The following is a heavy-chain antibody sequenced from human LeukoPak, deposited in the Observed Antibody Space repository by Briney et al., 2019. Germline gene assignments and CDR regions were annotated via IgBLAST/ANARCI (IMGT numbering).Heavy chain of an antibody. Sequence: SETLSLTCTVSGGSISSSSYYWGWIRQPPGKGLEWIGSIYYSGSTNYNPSLKSRVTISVDTSKSQFSLKLSSVTAADTAVYYCARERGYSGPLDYWGQGTLVTVSS. CDR1: GGSISSSSYY. J-gene: IGHJ4*02. CDR3: ARERGYSGPLDY. CDR2: IYYSGST. D-gene: IGHD5-12*01. V-gene: IGHV4-39*07.